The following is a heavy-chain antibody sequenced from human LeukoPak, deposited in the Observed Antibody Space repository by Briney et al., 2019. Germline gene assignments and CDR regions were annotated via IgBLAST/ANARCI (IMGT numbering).Heavy chain of an antibody. D-gene: IGHD3-3*01. V-gene: IGHV4-4*07. CDR3: ARQRGTFWSGYYSYFDY. J-gene: IGHJ4*02. Sequence: PSETLSLTCTVSGGSISSYYWSWIRQPAGKGLEWIGRIYTSGSTNYNPSLKSRVTMSVDTSKNQFSLKLSSVTAAATAVSYCARQRGTFWSGYYSYFDYWGQGTLVTVSS. CDR1: GGSISSYY. CDR2: IYTSGST.